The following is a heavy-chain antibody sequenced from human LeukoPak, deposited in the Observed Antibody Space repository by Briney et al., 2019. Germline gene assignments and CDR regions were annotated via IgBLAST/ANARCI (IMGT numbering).Heavy chain of an antibody. Sequence: GGSLRLSCAASGFTFNSYSMHWVRQAPGKGLEWVTAISDDETYKFYADSVKGRFTISRDNSKNTLYLQMNSLRVEDTAIYYCAKASRDIPAAGPSGYYFDYWGQGTLVTVSS. CDR2: ISDDETYK. CDR3: AKASRDIPAAGPSGYYFDY. CDR1: GFTFNSYS. J-gene: IGHJ4*02. D-gene: IGHD6-13*01. V-gene: IGHV3-30-3*01.